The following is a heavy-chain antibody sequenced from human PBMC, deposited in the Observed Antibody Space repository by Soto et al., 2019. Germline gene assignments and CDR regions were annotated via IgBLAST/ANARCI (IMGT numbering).Heavy chain of an antibody. V-gene: IGHV1-18*01. CDR1: GYIFVNYG. J-gene: IGHJ6*02. Sequence: QVQLVQSGDEVKKPGASVKVSCKASGYIFVNYGIAWVRQAPGQGLEWMGWISPYTGNTHSATKVQGRLTMTTDTYTSTVYMDLGSLTSDDTAVYYCVRVDNYVTPTPQDVWGQGTTVTVSS. CDR2: ISPYTGNT. CDR3: VRVDNYVTPTPQDV. D-gene: IGHD3-16*01.